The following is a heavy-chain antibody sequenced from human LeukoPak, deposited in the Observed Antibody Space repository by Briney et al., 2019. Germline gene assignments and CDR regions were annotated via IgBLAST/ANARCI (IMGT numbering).Heavy chain of an antibody. CDR2: INTNTGNP. D-gene: IGHD3-10*01. J-gene: IGHJ3*02. Sequence: ASVKVSCKASGYTFTSYAMNWVPQAPGQGLEWMGWINTNTGNPTYAQGFTGRFVFSLDTSVSTAYLQISSLKAEDTAVYYCARDPPLIGEDAFDIWGQGTMVTVSS. CDR1: GYTFTSYA. CDR3: ARDPPLIGEDAFDI. V-gene: IGHV7-4-1*02.